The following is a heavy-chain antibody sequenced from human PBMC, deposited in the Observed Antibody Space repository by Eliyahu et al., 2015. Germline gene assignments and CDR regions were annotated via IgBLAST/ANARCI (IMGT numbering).Heavy chain of an antibody. CDR1: GFDSDTQD. J-gene: IGHJ6*02. CDR3: ARGNVVDQHAMDT. V-gene: IGHV3-23*04. CDR2: SVSDGRA. D-gene: IGHD5-18*01. Sequence: VQSGGGPVKPGGSLRLSXVGSGFDSDTQDMTWVRQGPGQGLEWVCSVSDGRAYYADSIRGRASLSRVKSENKLYLEMYNMRAEDTAIYFCARGNVVDQHAMDTWGRGTRVTVS.